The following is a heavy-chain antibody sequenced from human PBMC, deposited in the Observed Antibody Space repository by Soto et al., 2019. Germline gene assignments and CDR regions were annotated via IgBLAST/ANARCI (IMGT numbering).Heavy chain of an antibody. CDR2: IYWNDDK. J-gene: IGHJ5*02. V-gene: IGHV2-5*01. D-gene: IGHD2-2*02. Sequence: SGLTLVSPTQALTLTGAFSGFSLSTSGGGVGWIRQPPGKALEWLALIYWNDDKRYSPSLTSSLTITKETSKNQVVLTMTNMDPGDTATYYCALKSRIVVVPAAITARPLGAPGWFDPWGQGTLGTVSS. CDR3: ALKSRIVVVPAAITARPLGAPGWFDP. CDR1: GFSLSTSGGG.